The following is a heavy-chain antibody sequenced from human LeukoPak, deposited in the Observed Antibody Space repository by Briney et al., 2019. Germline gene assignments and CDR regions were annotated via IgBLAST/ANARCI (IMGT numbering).Heavy chain of an antibody. CDR3: ARDRWLVSQPLDY. Sequence: SGTLSLTCAVSGGSISSSNWWSWVRQPPGKGLEWIGEIYHSGSTNYNPSLKSRVTISVDKSKNQFSLKLSSVTAADTAVYYCARDRWLVSQPLDYWGQGTLVTVSS. CDR2: IYHSGST. J-gene: IGHJ4*02. CDR1: GGSISSSNW. D-gene: IGHD6-19*01. V-gene: IGHV4-4*02.